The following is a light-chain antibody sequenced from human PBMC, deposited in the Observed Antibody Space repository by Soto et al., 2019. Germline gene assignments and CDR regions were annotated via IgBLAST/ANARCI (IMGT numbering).Light chain of an antibody. Sequence: EIVVTQSPVALSVSPGERATLSCRASQSINSDLAWYQQKPGQAPRLIIYDASTSATGIPARFSGSGSGTEFNLNISSIQSEDFAVYYCQQCNTWTPAFGQGKRVDIK. J-gene: IGKJ5*01. CDR1: QSINSD. CDR3: QQCNTWTPA. V-gene: IGKV3-15*01. CDR2: DAS.